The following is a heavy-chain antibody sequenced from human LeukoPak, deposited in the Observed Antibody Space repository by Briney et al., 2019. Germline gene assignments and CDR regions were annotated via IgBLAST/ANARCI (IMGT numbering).Heavy chain of an antibody. D-gene: IGHD3-10*01. Sequence: GGSLRLSCAASGFTFSSYAMSWVRQAPGKGLEWVSAISGSGGSTYYAGSVKGRFTISRGNSKNTLYLQMNSLRAEDTAVYYCAKATGRGYYYGSGTHAFDIWGQGTMVTVSS. CDR3: AKATGRGYYYGSGTHAFDI. CDR1: GFTFSSYA. V-gene: IGHV3-23*01. CDR2: ISGSGGST. J-gene: IGHJ3*02.